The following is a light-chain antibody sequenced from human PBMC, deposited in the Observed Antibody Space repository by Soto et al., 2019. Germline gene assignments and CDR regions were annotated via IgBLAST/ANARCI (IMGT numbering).Light chain of an antibody. Sequence: EIVLTQSPGTLSLSPGERATLSCRASQSVSSSYLAWYQQKPDQAPRLLIYGASSRATGIPDRFSGSGSGTDFPLTISRREPEDFAVYYCQQYGSSPGWTFGQGTKVEIK. CDR3: QQYGSSPGWT. J-gene: IGKJ1*01. V-gene: IGKV3-20*01. CDR2: GAS. CDR1: QSVSSSY.